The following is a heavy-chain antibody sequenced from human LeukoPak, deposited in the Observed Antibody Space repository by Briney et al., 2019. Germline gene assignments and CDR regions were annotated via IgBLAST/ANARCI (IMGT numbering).Heavy chain of an antibody. V-gene: IGHV3-33*01. Sequence: GGSLRLSCAASGFTFSSYGMHWVRQAPGKGLEWVAVIWYDGSNKYYADSVKGRFTISRDNSKNTLYLQMNSLRAEDTAVYYCARGHSSGWYRGAWSFDPWGQGTLVTVSS. CDR1: GFTFSSYG. CDR3: ARGHSSGWYRGAWSFDP. D-gene: IGHD6-19*01. CDR2: IWYDGSNK. J-gene: IGHJ5*02.